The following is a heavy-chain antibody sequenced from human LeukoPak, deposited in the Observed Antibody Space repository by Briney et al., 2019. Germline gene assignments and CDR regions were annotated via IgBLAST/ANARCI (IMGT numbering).Heavy chain of an antibody. V-gene: IGHV3-33*06. Sequence: PGRSLRLTCAAPGFTFSSYGMHWVRQAPGKGLEWVAVIWYDGSNKYYADSVKGRFTISRDNSKNTLYLQMNSLRAEDTAVYYCAKVRSSSWTKEFDYWGQGTLVTVSS. J-gene: IGHJ4*02. CDR2: IWYDGSNK. CDR3: AKVRSSSWTKEFDY. D-gene: IGHD6-13*01. CDR1: GFTFSSYG.